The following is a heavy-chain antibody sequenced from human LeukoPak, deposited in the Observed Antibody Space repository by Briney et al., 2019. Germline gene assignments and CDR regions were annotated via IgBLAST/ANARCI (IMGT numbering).Heavy chain of an antibody. J-gene: IGHJ6*02. CDR3: ASSLYGDGYYYQYGMEV. CDR1: GGSISSYY. D-gene: IGHD2-21*02. V-gene: IGHV4-59*01. CDR2: IHYSGST. Sequence: PSETLSLTCTVSGGSISSYYWSWIRQPPGKGLEWIGYIHYSGSTNYNPSPKSRVTISVDTSKNQFSLKVESMTAADTAVYYCASSLYGDGYYYQYGMEVWGQGTTVTVSS.